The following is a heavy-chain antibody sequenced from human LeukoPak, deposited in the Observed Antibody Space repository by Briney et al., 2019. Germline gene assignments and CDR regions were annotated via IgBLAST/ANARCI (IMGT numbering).Heavy chain of an antibody. CDR2: INHSGST. D-gene: IGHD2-15*01. CDR3: ARGRPLLGYYCSGGSCYSVGFDY. V-gene: IGHV4-34*01. Sequence: SETLSLTCAAYGGSFSGYYWSWIRQPPGKGLEWIGEINHSGSTNYNPSLKSRAAISVDTSKNQFSLKLSSVTAADTAVYYCARGRPLLGYYCSGGSCYSVGFDYWGQGTLVTVSS. CDR1: GGSFSGYY. J-gene: IGHJ4*02.